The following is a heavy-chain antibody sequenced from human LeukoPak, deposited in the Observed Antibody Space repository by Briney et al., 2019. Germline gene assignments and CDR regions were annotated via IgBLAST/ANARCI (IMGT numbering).Heavy chain of an antibody. D-gene: IGHD4-17*01. CDR3: ARDQEVLRGYGDTINWFDP. CDR1: GYTFASYG. V-gene: IGHV1-18*01. Sequence: ASVKVSCKASGYTFASYGIGWVRQAPGQGLEWMGWISAYNGNTNYAQKLQGRVTMTTDTSTSTAYMELRSLRSDDTAVYYCARDQEVLRGYGDTINWFDPWGQGTLVTVSS. CDR2: ISAYNGNT. J-gene: IGHJ5*02.